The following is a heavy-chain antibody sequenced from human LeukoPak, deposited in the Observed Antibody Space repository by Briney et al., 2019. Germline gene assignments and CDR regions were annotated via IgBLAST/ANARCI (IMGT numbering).Heavy chain of an antibody. CDR2: IYPGYSDT. CDR3: ARTQNVDTAMVRYYFDY. CDR1: GYSFTSYW. D-gene: IGHD5-18*01. J-gene: IGHJ4*02. Sequence: GESLKISCKGSGYSFTSYWIGWVRQMPGKGLEWMGIIYPGYSDTRYSPSFQGQVTISADKSISTAYLQWSSLKASDTAMYYCARTQNVDTAMVRYYFDYWGQGTLVTVSS. V-gene: IGHV5-51*01.